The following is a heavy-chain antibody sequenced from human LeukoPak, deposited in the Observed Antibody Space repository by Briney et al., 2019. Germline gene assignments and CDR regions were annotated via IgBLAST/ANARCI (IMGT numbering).Heavy chain of an antibody. J-gene: IGHJ4*02. CDR1: GGSISSYY. CDR2: VYTSGSM. Sequence: SETLSLTCTVSGGSISSYYWSWIRQPAGKGLEWVGRVYTSGSMNYNPSLKNRVTMSVDTSKNQFSLKLASVTAADTAIYYCVRGAYYYDTGDWGQGTLVTVSS. V-gene: IGHV4-4*07. CDR3: VRGAYYYDTGD. D-gene: IGHD3-22*01.